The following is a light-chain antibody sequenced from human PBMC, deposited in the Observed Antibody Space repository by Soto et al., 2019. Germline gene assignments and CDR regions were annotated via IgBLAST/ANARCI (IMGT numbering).Light chain of an antibody. Sequence: EIVLTQSPATLSLSPGERATLSCRASQSVSSYLAWYQQQPGQAPRLLIYDASNRATGIPARFSGSGSGTDFTLAISSLEPEDFAVYYCQQRSNWPPALTFGGGTKVDIK. J-gene: IGKJ4*01. CDR1: QSVSSY. CDR2: DAS. CDR3: QQRSNWPPALT. V-gene: IGKV3-11*01.